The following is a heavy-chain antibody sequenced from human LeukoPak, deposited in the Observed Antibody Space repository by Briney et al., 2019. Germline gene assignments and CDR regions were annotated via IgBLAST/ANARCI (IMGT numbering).Heavy chain of an antibody. CDR3: ARWYILTGYYTAYFDY. J-gene: IGHJ4*02. CDR2: IYPGDSDT. D-gene: IGHD3-9*01. Sequence: GESLKISCKGSGYSFTSYWIGWVRQMPGKGLEWMGIIYPGDSDTRYSPSFQGQVTISADKSISTAYLQWSSLKAPDTAMYYCARWYILTGYYTAYFDYWGQGTLVTVSS. V-gene: IGHV5-51*01. CDR1: GYSFTSYW.